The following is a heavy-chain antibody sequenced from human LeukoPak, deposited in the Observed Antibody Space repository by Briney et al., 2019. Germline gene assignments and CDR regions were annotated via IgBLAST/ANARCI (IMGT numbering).Heavy chain of an antibody. CDR1: GFTFSTYS. CDR3: ARETPGGECLLFDY. Sequence: PGGSLRLSCAASGFTFSTYSMNWVRQAPGKGLEWVSSISSGSSYIYYADSVKGRFTISRDNAKNSLYLQMNSLRAEETAVYYRARETPGGECLLFDYWGQGTLVTVSS. J-gene: IGHJ4*02. V-gene: IGHV3-21*01. CDR2: ISSGSSYI. D-gene: IGHD3-3*01.